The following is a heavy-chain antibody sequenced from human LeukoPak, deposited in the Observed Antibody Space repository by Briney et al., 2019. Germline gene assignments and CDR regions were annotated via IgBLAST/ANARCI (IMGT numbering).Heavy chain of an antibody. J-gene: IGHJ6*03. CDR2: IYYSEST. CDR1: GGSISSYY. V-gene: IGHV4-59*12. CDR3: ARGRGLKRTYYYYMDV. Sequence: SETLSLTCTVSGGSISSYYWSWIRQPPGQGLEWIGYIYYSESTNYNPSLKSRVTISVDTSKNQFSLKLSSVTAADTAVYYCARGRGLKRTYYYYMDVWGKGTTVTVSS.